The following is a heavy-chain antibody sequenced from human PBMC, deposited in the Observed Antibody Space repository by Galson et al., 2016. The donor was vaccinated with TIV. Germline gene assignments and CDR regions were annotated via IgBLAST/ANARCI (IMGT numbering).Heavy chain of an antibody. CDR3: AKDASSQVHDSGSFDS. J-gene: IGHJ4*02. D-gene: IGHD3-10*01. Sequence: SLRLSCAASGFTFNSFAMSWVRQAPGKGLEWVSSISATGGSTYYADSVKGRLTNSRHYSKNTVYLQMNSLRPDDTAIYYCAKDASSQVHDSGSFDSWGQGTLVTVSS. CDR1: GFTFNSFA. V-gene: IGHV3-23*01. CDR2: ISATGGST.